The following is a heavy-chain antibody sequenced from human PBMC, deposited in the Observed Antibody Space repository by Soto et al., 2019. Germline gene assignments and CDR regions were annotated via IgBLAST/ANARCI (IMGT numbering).Heavy chain of an antibody. Sequence: PGGSLRLSCEASGFTFSNYAMSWVRQAPGKGLEWVAVIWYDGSNKYYADSVKGRFTISRDNSKNTLYLQMNSLRAEDTAVYYCARGGRPYYDFWSGSEVGMDVWGQGTTVTVSS. J-gene: IGHJ6*02. CDR1: GFTFSNYA. CDR2: IWYDGSNK. V-gene: IGHV3-33*08. D-gene: IGHD3-3*01. CDR3: ARGGRPYYDFWSGSEVGMDV.